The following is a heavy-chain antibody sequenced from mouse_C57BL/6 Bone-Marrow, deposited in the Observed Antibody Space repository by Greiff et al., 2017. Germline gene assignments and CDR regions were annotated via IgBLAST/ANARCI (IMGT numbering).Heavy chain of an antibody. Sequence: QVTLKESGPGLVQPSQSLSITCTVSGFSLTSYGVHWVRQSPGKGLEWLGVIWSGGSTDYNAAFISRLSISKDNSKSQVFFKMNSLQADDTAIYYCARHYGSSYVGYFDVWGTGTTVTVSS. CDR2: IWSGGST. CDR3: ARHYGSSYVGYFDV. CDR1: GFSLTSYG. J-gene: IGHJ1*03. V-gene: IGHV2-2*01. D-gene: IGHD1-1*01.